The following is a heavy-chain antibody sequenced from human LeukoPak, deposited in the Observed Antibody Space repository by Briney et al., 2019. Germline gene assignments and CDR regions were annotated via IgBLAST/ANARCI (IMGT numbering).Heavy chain of an antibody. CDR3: AREGDYYDSSGYWRWFDP. V-gene: IGHV1-2*02. CDR2: INPNSGGT. D-gene: IGHD3-22*01. J-gene: IGHJ5*02. CDR1: GYTFTGYY. Sequence: ASVKVSCKASGYTFTGYYMHWVRQAPGQGLEWMGWINPNSGGTNYAQKFQGRVTVTRDTSISTAYMELSRLRSDDTAVYYCAREGDYYDSSGYWRWFDPWGQGTLVTVSS.